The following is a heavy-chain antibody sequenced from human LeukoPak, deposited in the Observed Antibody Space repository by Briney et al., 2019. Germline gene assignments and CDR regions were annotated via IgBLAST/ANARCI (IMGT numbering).Heavy chain of an antibody. CDR2: ISSSSSYI. CDR1: GFTFSSYS. D-gene: IGHD5-18*01. Sequence: PGGSLRLSCAASGFTFSSYSMNWVRQAPGKGLEWVSSISSSSSYIYYADSVKGRFTISRDNAKNSLYLQMNSLRAEDTAVYYCARDLDTAMVIGYWGQGTLVTVSS. J-gene: IGHJ4*02. V-gene: IGHV3-21*01. CDR3: ARDLDTAMVIGY.